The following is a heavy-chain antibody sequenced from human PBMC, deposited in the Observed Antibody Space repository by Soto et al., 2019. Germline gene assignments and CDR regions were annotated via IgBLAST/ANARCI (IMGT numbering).Heavy chain of an antibody. CDR2: IYPDDSDT. J-gene: IGHJ4*02. V-gene: IGHV5-51*01. Sequence: GESLKISCKHSGFNFPTFWIAWVRQMPGKGLEWMGTIYPDDSDTRYSPSFQGQVTISADKSIQTAYLQWGSLKASDSALYYCARGNYSGRRGGWAVGGKGPRVTVPS. CDR3: ARGNYSGRRGGWAV. D-gene: IGHD6-19*01. CDR1: GFNFPTFW.